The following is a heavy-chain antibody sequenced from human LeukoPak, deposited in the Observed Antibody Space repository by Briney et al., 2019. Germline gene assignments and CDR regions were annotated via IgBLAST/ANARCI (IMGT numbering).Heavy chain of an antibody. J-gene: IGHJ4*02. CDR2: ITSSSTTI. V-gene: IGHV3-48*02. CDR3: ARVRGTALVNMYFDY. D-gene: IGHD4-23*01. Sequence: GGSLRLSCATSVFTFTSHSMNWVRQAPGKGLEWVSFITSSSTTIYYADSVKGRFTISRDNAKNSLYLQMNSLRDEDTAVYYCARVRGTALVNMYFDYWSRGTLVTVSS. CDR1: VFTFTSHS.